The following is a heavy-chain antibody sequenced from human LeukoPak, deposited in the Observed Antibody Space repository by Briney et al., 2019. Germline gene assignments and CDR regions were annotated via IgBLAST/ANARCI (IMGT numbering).Heavy chain of an antibody. Sequence: GGSLRLSCAASGFTFSSYSMNWVRQAPGKGLEWVSYISSSSTIYYADSVKGRFTISRDNAKNSLYLQMNSLRAEDTAVYYCAREHRLSGLFDYWGREPWSPSPQ. CDR2: ISSSSTI. J-gene: IGHJ4*02. V-gene: IGHV3-48*01. CDR3: AREHRLSGLFDY. D-gene: IGHD2-8*02. CDR1: GFTFSSYS.